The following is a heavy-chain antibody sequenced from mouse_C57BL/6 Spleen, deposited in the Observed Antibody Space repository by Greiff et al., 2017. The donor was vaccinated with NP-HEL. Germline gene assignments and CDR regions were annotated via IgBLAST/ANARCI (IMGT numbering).Heavy chain of an antibody. Sequence: VQLQESGPELVKPGASVKISCKASGYAFSSSWMNWVKQRPGKGLEWIGRIYPGDGDTNYNGKFKGKATLTADKSSSTAYMQLSSLTSEDSAVYFCASSLSSSFDYWGQGTTLTVSS. CDR3: ASSLSSSFDY. CDR1: GYAFSSSW. J-gene: IGHJ2*01. V-gene: IGHV1-82*01. D-gene: IGHD1-1*01. CDR2: IYPGDGDT.